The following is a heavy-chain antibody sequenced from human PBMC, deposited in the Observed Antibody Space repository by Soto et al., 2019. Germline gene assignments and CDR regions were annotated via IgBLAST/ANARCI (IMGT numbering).Heavy chain of an antibody. D-gene: IGHD3-10*01. CDR3: AKTRGSGTQPYSVGGMDV. Sequence: GGSLRLSCAASGFTFSSYGMHWVRQAPGKGLEWVAVISYDGSNKYYADSVKGRFTISRDNSKNTLYLQMNSLRAEDTAVYYCAKTRGSGTQPYSVGGMDVWGQGTTVTVSS. CDR1: GFTFSSYG. V-gene: IGHV3-30*18. CDR2: ISYDGSNK. J-gene: IGHJ6*02.